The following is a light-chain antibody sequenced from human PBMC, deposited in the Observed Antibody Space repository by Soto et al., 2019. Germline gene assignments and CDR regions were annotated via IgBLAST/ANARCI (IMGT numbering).Light chain of an antibody. CDR1: QSVSNNY. V-gene: IGKV3-20*01. J-gene: IGKJ3*01. Sequence: EIVLTQSPGTLSLSPGERATLSCRASQSVSNNYLAWYQQKPGQAPRLLIYGASSRATGIPDRFSGSGSGTDFTLTISRLEPEDFAVYYCQQYGSSSLTFGPGTKVDIK. CDR2: GAS. CDR3: QQYGSSSLT.